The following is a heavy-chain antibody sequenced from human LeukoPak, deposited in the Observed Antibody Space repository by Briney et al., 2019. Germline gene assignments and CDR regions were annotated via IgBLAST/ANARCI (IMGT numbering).Heavy chain of an antibody. J-gene: IGHJ4*02. CDR1: GFTFRSYS. CDR3: ARGPINGHFDY. Sequence: GGSLRLSCAASGFTFRSYSMDWVRQAPGKGLEWVSHISSGSNSINYADSVKGRFTISRDNAKNSLLLQMNSLRDEDTAVYYCARGPINGHFDYWGQGTLVTVSS. V-gene: IGHV3-48*02. D-gene: IGHD1-26*01. CDR2: ISSGSNSI.